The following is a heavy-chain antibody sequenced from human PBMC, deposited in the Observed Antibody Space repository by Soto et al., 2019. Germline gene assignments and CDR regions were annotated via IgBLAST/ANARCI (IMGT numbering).Heavy chain of an antibody. V-gene: IGHV1-8*01. CDR1: GYTFTSYD. Sequence: ASVKVSCKASGYTFTSYDINWVRQATGQGLEWMGWMNPNSGNTGYAQKFQGRVTMTRNTSISTAYMELSSLRSEDTAVYYCARADQLIYDFWSGYYPTTQYYYGMYVRAQGTTVTVSS. CDR3: ARADQLIYDFWSGYYPTTQYYYGMYV. J-gene: IGHJ6*02. CDR2: MNPNSGNT. D-gene: IGHD3-3*01.